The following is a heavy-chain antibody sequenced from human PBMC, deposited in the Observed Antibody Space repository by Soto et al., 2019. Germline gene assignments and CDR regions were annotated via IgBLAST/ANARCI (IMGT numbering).Heavy chain of an antibody. CDR1: GLGGDK. V-gene: IGHV3-53*01. D-gene: IGHD3-10*01. CDR3: ARDLVGDGAYDLDY. J-gene: IGHJ4*02. CDR2: TLTTGVT. Sequence: EVQVVESGGGLIQPGESLTVSCAASGLGGDKLSWVRQAPGKGLEWVALTLTTGVTMYADSVKGRFTVSRDTSKTTQYLHMNSLRVEDTTVYYCARDLVGDGAYDLDYWGQGTLVTVSS.